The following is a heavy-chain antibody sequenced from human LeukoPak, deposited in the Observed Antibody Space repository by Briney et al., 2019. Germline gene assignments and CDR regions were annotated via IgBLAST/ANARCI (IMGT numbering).Heavy chain of an antibody. J-gene: IGHJ4*02. D-gene: IGHD3-16*01. V-gene: IGHV4-30-4*01. CDR3: ARKRYDDPYFFDY. CDR1: GGSISSGDYY. CDR2: IYYSGTT. Sequence: SQTLSLTCTVSGGSISSGDYYWRWLRQPPGKGLEWIGYIYYSGTTYYNPSLKSRVTISVDTSKNQFSLKLNSVTAADTAVYYCARKRYDDPYFFDYWGQGTLVTVSS.